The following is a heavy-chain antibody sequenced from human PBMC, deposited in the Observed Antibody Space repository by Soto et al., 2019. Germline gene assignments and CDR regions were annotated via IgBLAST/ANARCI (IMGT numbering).Heavy chain of an antibody. CDR3: ARHGPWRHSNIDY. J-gene: IGHJ4*02. CDR1: GYSFSNYW. V-gene: IGHV5-51*01. CDR2: IFPGDSDS. Sequence: GESLKISCKGSGYSFSNYWIGWVRQMPGKGLEWMGIIFPGDSDSRYSPSFQGQVTISADKSISTAYLQWSSLKASDTAMYYCARHGPWRHSNIDYWGQGTLVTVSS. D-gene: IGHD5-12*01.